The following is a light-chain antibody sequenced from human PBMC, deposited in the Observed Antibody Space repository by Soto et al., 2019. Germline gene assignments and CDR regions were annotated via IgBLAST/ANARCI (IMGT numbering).Light chain of an antibody. CDR1: QSLSSRY. Sequence: EIVLTQSPGTLSLSAWERATLSCGASQSLSSRYLAWYQQKPVQAPRLLIYDASNRATGLPARLRGRGSGADFTLPISSLEPADFAVYYGQQRRNCPPTLTFGQGTKVDIK. CDR3: QQRRNCPPTLT. J-gene: IGKJ1*01. V-gene: IGKV3-11*01. CDR2: DAS.